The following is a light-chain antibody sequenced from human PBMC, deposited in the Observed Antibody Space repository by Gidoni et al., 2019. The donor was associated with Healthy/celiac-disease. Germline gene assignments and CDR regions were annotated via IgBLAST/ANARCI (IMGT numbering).Light chain of an antibody. CDR1: SSDVGGYNY. Sequence: QSDLTQPPSASGLPGQSVTISCTGTSSDVGGYNYVSWYQQHPGKAPKLMIYEVSKRPSGVPDRFSGSKSGNTASLTVSGLQAEDEADYYCSSYAGSNNPHVVFGGGTKLTVL. J-gene: IGLJ2*01. CDR3: SSYAGSNNPHVV. CDR2: EVS. V-gene: IGLV2-8*01.